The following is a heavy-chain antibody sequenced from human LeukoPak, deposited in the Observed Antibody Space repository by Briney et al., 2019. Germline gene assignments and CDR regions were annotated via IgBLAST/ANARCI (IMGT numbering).Heavy chain of an antibody. V-gene: IGHV3-21*01. CDR1: GFTSSSYS. Sequence: GGSLRLSCAASGFTSSSYSMNWVRQAPGKGLEWVSSISSSSSYIYYADSVKGRFTISRDNAKNSLYLQMNSLRAEDTAVYYCARRYSSGWYPGPTLDYWGQGTLVTVSS. J-gene: IGHJ4*02. CDR3: ARRYSSGWYPGPTLDY. D-gene: IGHD6-19*01. CDR2: ISSSSSYI.